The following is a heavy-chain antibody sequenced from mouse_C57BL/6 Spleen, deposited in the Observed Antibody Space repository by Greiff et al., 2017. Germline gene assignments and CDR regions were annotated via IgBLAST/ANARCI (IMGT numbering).Heavy chain of an antibody. D-gene: IGHD2-12*01. J-gene: IGHJ2*01. Sequence: EVQLQQSGTVLARPGASVKMSCKTSGYTFTSYWMHWVKQRPGQGLAWIGAIYPGNSDTSYTQKFTGKAKLTAVTSASTAYMELSSLTNEDSAFYYCTRGPAYYSDNGYFDYWGQGTTLTVSS. CDR2: IYPGNSDT. V-gene: IGHV1-5*01. CDR3: TRGPAYYSDNGYFDY. CDR1: GYTFTSYW.